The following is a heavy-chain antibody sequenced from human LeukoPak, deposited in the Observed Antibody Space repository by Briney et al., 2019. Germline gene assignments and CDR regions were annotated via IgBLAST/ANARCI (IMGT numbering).Heavy chain of an antibody. CDR1: GCSFSRYA. D-gene: IGHD3-22*01. CDR3: TKAEPRTYYNDNSGYYYFDY. CDR2: INYSGVRT. Sequence: GGSLRLSCVASGCSFSRYAMSWVRQAPGKGLEWVSSINYSGVRTYYIDSVKGRFTISRGNSKNTLYMQMSSLRAEDSAVLCGTKAEPRTYYNDNSGYYYFDYWGQGTLVTVSS. V-gene: IGHV3-23*01. J-gene: IGHJ4*02.